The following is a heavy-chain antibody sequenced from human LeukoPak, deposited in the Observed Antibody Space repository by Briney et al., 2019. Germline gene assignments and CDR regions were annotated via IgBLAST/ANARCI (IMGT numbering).Heavy chain of an antibody. CDR2: IGYDGTNK. J-gene: IGHJ4*02. Sequence: GGSLRLSCAASGFTFSSYGMHWVRQAPGEGLEWVAVIGYDGTNKYYADSVKGRFTISRDNSKNTLYLQMNSLRAEDTAVYYCAKVIREVDMSHDYWGQGALVTVSS. D-gene: IGHD5-24*01. CDR3: AKVIREVDMSHDY. V-gene: IGHV3-30*18. CDR1: GFTFSSYG.